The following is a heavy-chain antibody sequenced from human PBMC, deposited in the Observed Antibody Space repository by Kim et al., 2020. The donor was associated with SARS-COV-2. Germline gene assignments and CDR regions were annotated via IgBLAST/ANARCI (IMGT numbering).Heavy chain of an antibody. CDR3: AGHGFAAAVESPLAP. CDR2: IYSADSDT. CDR1: GYSFTTYW. D-gene: IGHD6-13*01. V-gene: IGHV5-51*01. Sequence: GESLKISCKGSGYSFTTYWIGWVRQMPGKGLEWMGLIYSADSDTRYSPSFQGQVTISADKSISTAYLQWSSLMASDTATYYCAGHGFAAAVESPLAPWGQ. J-gene: IGHJ5*02.